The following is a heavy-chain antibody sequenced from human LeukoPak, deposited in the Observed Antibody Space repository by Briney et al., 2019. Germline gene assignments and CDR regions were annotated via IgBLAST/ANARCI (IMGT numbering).Heavy chain of an antibody. CDR2: IYWHDDK. Sequence: SGPTLVKTTQTLTRTCTFSGCSLSTSGVGVGWIRKPPGKALEWLALIYWHDDKRYSPALKSRLTITKDTSKNQVVLTLTNMDPVDTATYYRAHLSSGWRYFDYWGQGTLVTVSS. D-gene: IGHD6-19*01. CDR3: AHLSSGWRYFDY. V-gene: IGHV2-5*01. CDR1: GCSLSTSGVG. J-gene: IGHJ4*02.